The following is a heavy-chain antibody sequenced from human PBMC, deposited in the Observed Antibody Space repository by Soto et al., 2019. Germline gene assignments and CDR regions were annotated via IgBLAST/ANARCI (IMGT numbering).Heavy chain of an antibody. V-gene: IGHV5-10-1*01. Sequence: GESLKISCKGSGCSVTNYWISWVRQMPGKGLEWMGRIDPSDSYTNYSPSFQGHVTISADKSTSTAYLQWSSLKASDTAMYYCASSDYSSGWFDPWGQGTLVTVSS. CDR1: GCSVTNYW. D-gene: IGHD3-22*01. CDR3: ASSDYSSGWFDP. J-gene: IGHJ5*02. CDR2: IDPSDSYT.